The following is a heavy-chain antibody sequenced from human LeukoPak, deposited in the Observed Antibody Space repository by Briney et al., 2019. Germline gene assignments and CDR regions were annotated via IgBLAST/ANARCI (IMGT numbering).Heavy chain of an antibody. Sequence: ASVNVSCKASGYTFTSYAMNWVRQAPGQGLEWVGWINTNTGNPTYAQGFTGRFVFSLDTSVSTAYLQISSLKAEDTAVYYCARRTTPLDDAFDIWGQGTMVTVSS. D-gene: IGHD1-1*01. J-gene: IGHJ3*02. V-gene: IGHV7-4-1*02. CDR3: ARRTTPLDDAFDI. CDR1: GYTFTSYA. CDR2: INTNTGNP.